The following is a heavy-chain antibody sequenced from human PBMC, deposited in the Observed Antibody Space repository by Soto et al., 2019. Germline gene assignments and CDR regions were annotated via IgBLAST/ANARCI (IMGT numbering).Heavy chain of an antibody. CDR3: ARDHRMSRRGPPFDI. J-gene: IGHJ3*02. Sequence: VASVKVSCKASGGTFSSYAISWVRQAPGQGLEWMGGIIPIFGTANYAQKFQGRVTITADKSTSTAYMELSSLRSEDTAVYYCARDHRMSRRGPPFDIWGQGTMVTVSS. CDR1: GGTFSSYA. CDR2: IIPIFGTA. D-gene: IGHD1-26*01. V-gene: IGHV1-69*06.